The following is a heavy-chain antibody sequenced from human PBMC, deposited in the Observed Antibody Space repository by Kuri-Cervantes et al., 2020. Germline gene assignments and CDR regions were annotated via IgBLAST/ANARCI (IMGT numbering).Heavy chain of an antibody. CDR3: AKDLTPGGGDAFDI. CDR1: GFSISDYH. J-gene: IGHJ3*02. Sequence: GESLKISCAASGFSISDYHLSWIRQAPGKGLEWVSSISSSGRVIYYAGSVKGRFTISRDNAKNSLFLQLSTLRAEDTAVYYCAKDLTPGGGDAFDIWGQGTVVTVSS. V-gene: IGHV3-11*01. CDR2: ISSSGRVI. D-gene: IGHD1-14*01.